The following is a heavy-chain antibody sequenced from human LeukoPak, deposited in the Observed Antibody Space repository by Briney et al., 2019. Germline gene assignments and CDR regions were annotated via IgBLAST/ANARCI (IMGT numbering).Heavy chain of an antibody. CDR2: ISTSSSYI. CDR1: RFTFSSYV. J-gene: IGHJ6*03. Sequence: PGGSLRLSCAASRFTFSSYVMKWVCQVPGKGLEWVSSISTSSSYIYYADSVKGRFTISRDNARNSLYLQMNSLRAEDTAVYYCARATWDPNYYYYMDVWGKGTTVTISS. V-gene: IGHV3-21*01. CDR3: ARATWDPNYYYYMDV. D-gene: IGHD1-26*01.